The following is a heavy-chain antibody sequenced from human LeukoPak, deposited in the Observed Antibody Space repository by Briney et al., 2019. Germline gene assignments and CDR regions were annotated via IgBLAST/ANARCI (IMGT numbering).Heavy chain of an antibody. Sequence: SGTLCLTCTVSGGSISSYYWSWIRQPPGKGRGWIGYIYYSGRTNYNPSLKSRVTISVDTTKNQFSLKLSSVTAADTAVYYWTRSRCGELLANTCGQGTLVTVSS. CDR1: GGSISSYY. CDR2: IYYSGRT. J-gene: IGHJ5*02. D-gene: IGHD3-10*01. V-gene: IGHV4-59*01. CDR3: TRSRCGELLANT.